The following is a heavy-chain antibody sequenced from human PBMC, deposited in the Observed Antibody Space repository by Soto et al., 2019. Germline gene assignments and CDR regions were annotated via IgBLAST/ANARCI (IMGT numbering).Heavy chain of an antibody. CDR3: AKEHHYSSSWSEFDY. CDR2: ISGSGVST. V-gene: IGHV3-23*01. J-gene: IGHJ4*02. Sequence: EVQLLESGGGLVQPGGSLRLSCAASGFTFSSYAMSWVRQAPGKGLEWVSAISGSGVSTYYADSVKGRFTISRDNSKNTLYLQMNSLRDEDTAVYYCAKEHHYSSSWSEFDYWGQGTLVTVSS. D-gene: IGHD6-13*01. CDR1: GFTFSSYA.